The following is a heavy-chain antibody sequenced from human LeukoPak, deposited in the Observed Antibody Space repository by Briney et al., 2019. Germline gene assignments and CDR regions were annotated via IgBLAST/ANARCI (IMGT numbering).Heavy chain of an antibody. V-gene: IGHV3-30*03. CDR3: ARGYDVGYYYYYYYMDV. J-gene: IGHJ6*03. Sequence: GESLRLSCAASGFSFSTSWMSWVRQAPGKGLEWVAFISYDGSNKYYADSVKGRFTISRDNAKNSLYLQMNSLRAEDTAVYYCARGYDVGYYYYYYYMDVWGKGTTVTVSS. CDR1: GFSFSTSW. CDR2: ISYDGSNK. D-gene: IGHD5-12*01.